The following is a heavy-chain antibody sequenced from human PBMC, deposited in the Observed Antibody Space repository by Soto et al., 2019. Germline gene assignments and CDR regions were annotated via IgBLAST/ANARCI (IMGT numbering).Heavy chain of an antibody. D-gene: IGHD6-13*01. CDR2: ISYDGSNK. Sequence: GGAQRLSCAASGFTVSSYAMHWVRQAPGKGLEWVAVISYDGSNKYYADSVKGRCTISRDNSKNTLYLQMTSLRAEDTAVYYCARGSWPGYWRQGTRVTVSS. CDR3: ARGSWPGY. CDR1: GFTVSSYA. V-gene: IGHV3-30-3*01. J-gene: IGHJ4*02.